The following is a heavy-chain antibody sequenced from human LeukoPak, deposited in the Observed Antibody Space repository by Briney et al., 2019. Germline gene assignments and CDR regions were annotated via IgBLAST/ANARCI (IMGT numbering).Heavy chain of an antibody. D-gene: IGHD3-3*01. Sequence: AGGSLRLSCAASGFTFSSFPMHWVRQAPGKGLEWVAVISYDESNEYYADSVKGRFTISRDNSKNTLYLQMNSLRAKDTAVYYCARDRDDFWSGMAYYFDYWGQGTLVTVSS. V-gene: IGHV3-30*04. J-gene: IGHJ4*02. CDR2: ISYDESNE. CDR1: GFTFSSFP. CDR3: ARDRDDFWSGMAYYFDY.